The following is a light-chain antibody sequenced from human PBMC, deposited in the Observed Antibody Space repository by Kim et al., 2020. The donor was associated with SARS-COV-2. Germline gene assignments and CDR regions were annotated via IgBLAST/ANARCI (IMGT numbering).Light chain of an antibody. CDR2: DDN. V-gene: IGLV1-51*01. Sequence: QPVLTQPLSVSAAPGQKVTISCPGSSSNIGKNYVSWYQQFPGTAPQLLIYDDNKRPSGIGRRFSGSKSGTSATLVIIGLQIGDDADYYCGAWDSRLSCVTFGGGTQLTVL. CDR3: GAWDSRLSCVT. J-gene: IGLJ2*01. CDR1: SSNIGKNY.